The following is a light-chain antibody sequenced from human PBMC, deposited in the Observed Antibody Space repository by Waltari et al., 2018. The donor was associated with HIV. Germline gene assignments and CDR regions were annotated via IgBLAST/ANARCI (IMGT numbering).Light chain of an antibody. CDR2: EVD. J-gene: IGLJ1*01. CDR1: SRDVGAYED. V-gene: IGLV2-23*02. CDR3: CAYAGSSTYV. Sequence: QSALTQPAAVSGSPGQSITMSCAGSSRDVGAYEDVSWYQQRPGKAPIVIMFEVDKRPSGVSSRFSGSKSGNTASLTISGLQADDEADYYCCAYAGSSTYVFGSGTTVTVL.